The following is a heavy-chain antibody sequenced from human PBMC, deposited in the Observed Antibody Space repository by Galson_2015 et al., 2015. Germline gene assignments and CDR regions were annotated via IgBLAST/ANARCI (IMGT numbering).Heavy chain of an antibody. V-gene: IGHV3-33*01. J-gene: IGHJ4*02. D-gene: IGHD2-15*01. CDR3: ARDLGYCTGGSCYPDY. Sequence: SLRLSCAASGFSFSTYGMHWVRQAPGKGLEWVAAIWYDGNNEYYADSVKGRFTISRDNSQNTLYLRMNRLRVEDTAVYFSARDLGYCTGGSCYPDYWGRGTLVTVSS. CDR1: GFSFSTYG. CDR2: IWYDGNNE.